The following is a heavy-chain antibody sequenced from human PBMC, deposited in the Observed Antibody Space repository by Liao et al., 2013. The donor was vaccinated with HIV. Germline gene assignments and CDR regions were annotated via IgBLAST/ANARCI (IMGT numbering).Heavy chain of an antibody. V-gene: IGHV4-34*01. CDR3: AVGSSWYNGWVY. D-gene: IGHD6-13*01. CDR2: VNHSGST. CDR1: GGSFSDYY. Sequence: QVQLQQWGAGLLKPSETLSLTCAVYGGSFSDYYWSWIRQPPGKGRGGGLGKVNHSGSTNYIPSLKSRVTISVDTSKNQFSLNLRSVTAADTAVYYCAVGSSWYNGWVYWGQGTWSPSPQ. J-gene: IGHJ4*02.